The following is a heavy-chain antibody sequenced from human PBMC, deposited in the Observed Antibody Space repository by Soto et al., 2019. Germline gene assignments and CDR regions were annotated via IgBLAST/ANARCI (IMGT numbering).Heavy chain of an antibody. CDR3: ARRDYFDY. CDR1: GGSISSSSYY. J-gene: IGHJ4*02. V-gene: IGHV4-39*01. Sequence: SETLSLTCTVSGGSISSSSYYWGWIRQPPGKGLEWIGSIYYSGSTYYNPSLKSRVTISVDTSKNQFSLKLSSVTAADTAVYYCARRDYFDYWGQGTLVTVSS. CDR2: IYYSGST.